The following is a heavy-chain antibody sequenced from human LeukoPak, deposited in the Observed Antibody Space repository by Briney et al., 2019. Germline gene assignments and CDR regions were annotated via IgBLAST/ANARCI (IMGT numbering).Heavy chain of an antibody. CDR1: GFSLSSYA. Sequence: GGSLRLSCAASGFSLSSYAMNWVRQAPGKGLEWVSYISSSGSTIYYADSVKGRFTISRDNAKNSLYLQMNSPRAEDTAVYYCAELGITMIGGVWGKGTTVTISS. CDR2: ISSSGSTI. D-gene: IGHD3-10*02. J-gene: IGHJ6*04. V-gene: IGHV3-48*03. CDR3: AELGITMIGGV.